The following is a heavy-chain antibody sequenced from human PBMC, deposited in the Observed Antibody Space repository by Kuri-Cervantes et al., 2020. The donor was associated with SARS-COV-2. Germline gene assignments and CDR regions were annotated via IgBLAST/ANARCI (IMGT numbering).Heavy chain of an antibody. J-gene: IGHJ4*02. CDR3: AGDVPVYGALDF. CDR2: IYYSGST. D-gene: IGHD4-17*01. Sequence: SETLSLTCTVSGGSISSGGYYWSWIRQHPGKGLEWIGYIYYSGSTYYNPSLKSRVTISVDMSKNQFSLKLSSVTAADTAVYFCAGDVPVYGALDFWGQGTLVTVSS. CDR1: GGSISSGGYY. V-gene: IGHV4-31*03.